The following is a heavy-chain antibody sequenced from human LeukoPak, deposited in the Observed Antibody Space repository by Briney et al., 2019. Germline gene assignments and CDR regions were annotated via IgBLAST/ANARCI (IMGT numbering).Heavy chain of an antibody. CDR1: GYSFSSGYY. J-gene: IGHJ4*02. CDR3: ASKSGYDAGFDY. CDR2: IYHSGTT. Sequence: SETLSLTCAVSGYSFSSGYYWGRIRQPPGKGLEWIGNIYHSGTTSYNPSLKSRVTISGDTSKNHFSLNLSSVTAADTAVYFCASKSGYDAGFDYWGQGILVAVSS. V-gene: IGHV4-38-2*01. D-gene: IGHD5-12*01.